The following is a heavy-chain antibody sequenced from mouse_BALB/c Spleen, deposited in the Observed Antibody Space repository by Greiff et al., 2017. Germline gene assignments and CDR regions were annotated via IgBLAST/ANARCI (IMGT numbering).Heavy chain of an antibody. CDR2: IDPENGNT. CDR1: GFNIKDYY. Sequence: EVMLVESGAELVRPGALVKLSCKASGFNIKDYYMHWVKQRPEQGLEWIGWIDPENGNTIYDPKFQGKASITADTSSNTAYLQLSSLTSEDTAVYYCARKGGQLGLNAMDYWGQGTSVTVSS. J-gene: IGHJ4*01. CDR3: ARKGGQLGLNAMDY. V-gene: IGHV14-1*02. D-gene: IGHD3-1*01.